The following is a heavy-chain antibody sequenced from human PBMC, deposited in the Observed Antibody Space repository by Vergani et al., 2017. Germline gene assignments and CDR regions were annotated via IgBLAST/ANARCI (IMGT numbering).Heavy chain of an antibody. V-gene: IGHV1-2*02. Sequence: QVQLVQSGAEVKKPGASVKVSCKASGYTFTGYYMHWVRQAPGQGLEWMGWINPKSGGTNYAQKFQGRVTMTRDTSISTAYMELSRLRSDDTAVYYCATLYVWGSYPTLDYWGQGTLVTVSS. J-gene: IGHJ4*02. CDR1: GYTFTGYY. CDR2: INPKSGGT. D-gene: IGHD3-16*02. CDR3: ATLYVWGSYPTLDY.